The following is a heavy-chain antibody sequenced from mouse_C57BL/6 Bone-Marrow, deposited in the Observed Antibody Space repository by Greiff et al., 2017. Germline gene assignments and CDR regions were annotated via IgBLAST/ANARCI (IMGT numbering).Heavy chain of an antibody. Sequence: EVQLQQSGPVLVKPGASVKMSCKASGYTFTDYYMNWVKQSHGKSLEWIGVINPYNGGTSYNQKFKGKATLTVDKSSSTAYMELNSLTSEDSAVYYCAREHYYGSSYRFAYWGQGTLVTVSA. D-gene: IGHD1-1*01. CDR3: AREHYYGSSYRFAY. CDR1: GYTFTDYY. V-gene: IGHV1-19*01. J-gene: IGHJ3*01. CDR2: INPYNGGT.